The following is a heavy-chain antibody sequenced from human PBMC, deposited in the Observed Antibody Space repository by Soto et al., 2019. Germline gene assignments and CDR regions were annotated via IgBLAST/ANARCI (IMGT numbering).Heavy chain of an antibody. J-gene: IGHJ4*02. CDR3: ARALGYCSGGSCAPSDY. CDR2: ISAYNGNT. D-gene: IGHD2-15*01. V-gene: IGHV1-18*01. Sequence: QVQLVQSGAEVKKPGASVKVSCKAAGYTFTSYGISWVRQAPGQGREWMGWISAYNGNTNYAQKLQGRVTMTTDTSTSTAYMELRSLRSDDTSVYYCARALGYCSGGSCAPSDYWGQGTLVTVSS. CDR1: GYTFTSYG.